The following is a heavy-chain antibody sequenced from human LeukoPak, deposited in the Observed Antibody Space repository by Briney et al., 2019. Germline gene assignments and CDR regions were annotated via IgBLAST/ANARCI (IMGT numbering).Heavy chain of an antibody. CDR1: GFTFSSYA. Sequence: GGSLRLSCAASGFTFSSYAMHWVRQAPGKGLEGVAVISYDGSNRYYADSVKGRFTISRDNSKNTLYLQMNSLRAEDTAVYYCARTGIAARPGAFDIWGQGTMVTVSS. J-gene: IGHJ3*02. V-gene: IGHV3-30-3*01. CDR2: ISYDGSNR. CDR3: ARTGIAARPGAFDI. D-gene: IGHD6-6*01.